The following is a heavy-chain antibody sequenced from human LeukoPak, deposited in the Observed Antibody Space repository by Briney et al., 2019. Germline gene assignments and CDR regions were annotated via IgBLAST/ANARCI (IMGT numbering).Heavy chain of an antibody. CDR2: ISGSGGST. D-gene: IGHD2-2*01. CDR1: GFTFTNYA. CDR3: AKGGYCSSTSCPCDY. V-gene: IGHV3-23*01. Sequence: PGGSPRLSCAGSGFTFTNYAMNWVRQSPGKGLEWVSSISGSGGSTYYADSVKGRFTISRDNSKNTLYLQMNSLRAEDTAVYYCAKGGYCSSTSCPCDYWGQGTLVTVSS. J-gene: IGHJ4*02.